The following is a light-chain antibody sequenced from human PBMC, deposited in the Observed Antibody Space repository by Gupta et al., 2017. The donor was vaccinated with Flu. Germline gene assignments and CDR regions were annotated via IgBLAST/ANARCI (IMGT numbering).Light chain of an antibody. J-gene: IGKJ4*01. Sequence: ERATLACRASQRVSTSLAWYQQKHGQAPRLLIYDASSRASGIPARFSGSWSGTDFTLTISSLEPDDCAFYFCQQRTNRPPVTFGGGTKVEMK. CDR3: QQRTNRPPVT. CDR1: QRVSTS. CDR2: DAS. V-gene: IGKV3-11*01.